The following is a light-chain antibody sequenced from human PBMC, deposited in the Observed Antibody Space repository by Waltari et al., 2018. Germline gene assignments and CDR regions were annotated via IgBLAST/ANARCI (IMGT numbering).Light chain of an antibody. CDR3: QQRSNWPGT. V-gene: IGKV3-11*01. CDR1: QSVSSY. CDR2: DAS. Sequence: EIVLTQSPATLSLSPGERATLSCRASQSVSSYLAWYQQKPGQAPRLLIYDASNRATGIPARFSGSGSGTDFTLTISSLEPEVFAVYYCQQRSNWPGTFGQGTKVEIK. J-gene: IGKJ1*01.